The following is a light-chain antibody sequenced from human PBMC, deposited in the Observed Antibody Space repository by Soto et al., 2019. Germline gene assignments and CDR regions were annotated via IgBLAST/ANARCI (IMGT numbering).Light chain of an antibody. Sequence: DIRMTQSPSTLSASVGDRVTITCRASQSISRWLAWYQQKQGKAPELLIFDVSRRETVVPARFSGSGSGTEFTLTISSLQPDDFATYYCQQYSRFFYSFGQGTRL. V-gene: IGKV1-5*01. J-gene: IGKJ2*01. CDR3: QQYSRFFYS. CDR1: QSISRW. CDR2: DVS.